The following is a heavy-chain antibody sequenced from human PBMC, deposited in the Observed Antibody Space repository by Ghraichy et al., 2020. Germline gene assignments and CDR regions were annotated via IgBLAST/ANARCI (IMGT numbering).Heavy chain of an antibody. V-gene: IGHV3-7*01. Sequence: GGSLRLSCAASGFTFSIYWMSWVRQAPGKGLEWVANIKQDGSEKYYGESVRGRFTISRDNAKNSLFLQMNSLSVEDTAVYYCVKSWGPDPSGSYKWNDGFNHWGQGTLVAVSS. CDR1: GFTFSIYW. J-gene: IGHJ4*02. CDR3: VKSWGPDPSGSYKWNDGFNH. D-gene: IGHD1-1*01. CDR2: IKQDGSEK.